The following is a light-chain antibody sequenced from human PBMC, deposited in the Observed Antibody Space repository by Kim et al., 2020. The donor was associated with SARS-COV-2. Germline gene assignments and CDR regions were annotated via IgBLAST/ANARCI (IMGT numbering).Light chain of an antibody. J-gene: IGKJ1*01. Sequence: EIVLTQSPGTLSLSPGERATLSCRASQSVSSSYLAWYQQKPGQAPRLLIYGASSRATGIPDRFSGSGSGTEFTLTISRLEPEDFAVYYCQQYGTSPPWTFGQGTKVDIK. CDR1: QSVSSSY. V-gene: IGKV3-20*01. CDR3: QQYGTSPPWT. CDR2: GAS.